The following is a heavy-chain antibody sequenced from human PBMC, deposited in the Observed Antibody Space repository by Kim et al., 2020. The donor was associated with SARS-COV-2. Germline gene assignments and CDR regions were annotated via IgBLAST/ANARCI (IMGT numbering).Heavy chain of an antibody. CDR2: IYYSGST. CDR1: GGSISSSSYY. D-gene: IGHD2-8*01. V-gene: IGHV4-39*01. J-gene: IGHJ6*02. CDR3: ARYPGGVYAYYYYYGMDV. Sequence: SETLSLTCTVSGGSISSSSYYWGWIRQPPGKGLEWIGSIYYSGSTYYNPSLKSRVTISVDTSKNQFSLKLSSVTAADTAVYYCARYPGGVYAYYYYYGMDVWGQGTTVTVSS.